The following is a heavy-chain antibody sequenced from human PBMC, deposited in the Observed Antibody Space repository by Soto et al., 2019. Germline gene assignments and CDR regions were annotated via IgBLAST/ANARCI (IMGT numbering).Heavy chain of an antibody. CDR2: VTDSGSST. CDR3: AKGHSGRYYYYVDV. CDR1: GFTFNNYA. D-gene: IGHD5-12*01. Sequence: GGSLRLSCAASGFTFNNYAMSWVRQAPGKGLEWVSAVTDSGSSTYYADSVKGRFTISRDNSKNTLYLQMNSLRAEDTAVYYCAKGHSGRYYYYVDVWGQGTTVTVSS. V-gene: IGHV3-23*01. J-gene: IGHJ6*03.